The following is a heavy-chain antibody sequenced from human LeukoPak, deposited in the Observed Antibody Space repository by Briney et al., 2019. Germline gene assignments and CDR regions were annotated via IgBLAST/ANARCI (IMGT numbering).Heavy chain of an antibody. CDR3: ARDIVVVPAAMSMDV. J-gene: IGHJ6*02. D-gene: IGHD2-2*01. Sequence: GASVKVSCKASGYTFTGYYMHWVRQAPGQGLEWMGWINPNSGGTNYAQKFQGRVTMTRDTSISTAYMELSRLRSDDTAVYYCARDIVVVPAAMSMDVWGQGITVTVSS. CDR1: GYTFTGYY. V-gene: IGHV1-2*02. CDR2: INPNSGGT.